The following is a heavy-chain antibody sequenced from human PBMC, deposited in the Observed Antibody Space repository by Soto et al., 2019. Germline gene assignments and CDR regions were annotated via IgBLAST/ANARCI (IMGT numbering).Heavy chain of an antibody. CDR2: IYYSGST. V-gene: IGHV4-31*03. CDR3: ARAPNNIAAAGFDY. D-gene: IGHD6-13*01. Sequence: QVQLQESGPGLVKPSQTLSLTCTVSGGSISSGGYYWSWIRQHPGKGLEWIGYIYYSGSTYYNPSLNRRVTKSVDTSKNQFSLKLSSVTAADTAVYYCARAPNNIAAAGFDYWGQGTLVTVSS. CDR1: GGSISSGGYY. J-gene: IGHJ4*02.